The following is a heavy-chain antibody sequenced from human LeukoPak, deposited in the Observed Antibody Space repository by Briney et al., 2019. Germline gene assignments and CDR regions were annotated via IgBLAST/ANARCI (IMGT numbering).Heavy chain of an antibody. D-gene: IGHD1-26*01. V-gene: IGHV3-21*01. J-gene: IGHJ3*02. CDR3: ARVRQVGASPYDAFDI. CDR1: GFTFSSYS. Sequence: GGSLRLSCAASGFTFSSYSMNWVRQAPGKGLEWVSSISSSSSYIYYADSVKGRFTISRDNAKNSLYLQMNSLRAEDTAVYYCARVRQVGASPYDAFDIWGQGTMVTVSS. CDR2: ISSSSSYI.